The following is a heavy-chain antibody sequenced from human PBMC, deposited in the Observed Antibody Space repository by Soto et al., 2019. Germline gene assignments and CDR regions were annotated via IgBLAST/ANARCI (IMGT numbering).Heavy chain of an antibody. CDR3: AKDTTEYSGFKDY. J-gene: IGHJ4*02. Sequence: GGSLRLSCAASGFTFTTAWINWVRQAPGKGLEWVSAISGSGGSTYYADSVKGRFTISRDNSKNTLYLQMNSLRAEDTAVYYCAKDTTEYSGFKDYWGQGTLVTVSS. D-gene: IGHD5-12*01. V-gene: IGHV3-23*01. CDR2: ISGSGGST. CDR1: GFTFTTAW.